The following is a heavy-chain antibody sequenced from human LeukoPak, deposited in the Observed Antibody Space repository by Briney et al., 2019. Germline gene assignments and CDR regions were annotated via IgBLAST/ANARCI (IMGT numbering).Heavy chain of an antibody. CDR2: ISGSGGST. D-gene: IGHD6-13*01. V-gene: IGHV3-23*01. Sequence: GGSLRLSCAASGFTFSSYWMSWVRQAPGKGLEWVSVISGSGGSTYYADSVKGRFTISRDSSKNTLYLQMNSLRAEDTAVYYCARSASSSWYTEGEWGQGTLVTVSS. CDR3: ARSASSSWYTEGE. J-gene: IGHJ4*02. CDR1: GFTFSSYW.